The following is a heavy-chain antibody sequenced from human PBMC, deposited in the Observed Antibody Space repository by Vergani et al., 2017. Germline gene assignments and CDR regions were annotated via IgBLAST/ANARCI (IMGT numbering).Heavy chain of an antibody. CDR2: IYSGGST. V-gene: IGHV3-53*01. CDR3: AREYYDFWSGLSGYYYYYMDV. D-gene: IGHD3-3*01. CDR1: GFTVSSNY. Sequence: EVQLVESGGGLIQPGGSLRLSCAASGFTVSSNYMSWVRQAPGKGLEWVSVIYSGGSTYYADSVKGRFTISRDNSKNTLYLQMNSLRAEDTAVYYCAREYYDFWSGLSGYYYYYMDVWGKGTTVTVSS. J-gene: IGHJ6*03.